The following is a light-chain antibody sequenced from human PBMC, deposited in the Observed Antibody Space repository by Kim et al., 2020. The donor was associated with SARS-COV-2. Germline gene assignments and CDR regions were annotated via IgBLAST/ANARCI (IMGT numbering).Light chain of an antibody. Sequence: LSPGERDTLSCRASQTVPNDCLAWFQQKPGQSPRLLIYGSSIRATGISDRFSGGGFETDFTLTINRVEPEDSAVYYCQQYATSPVTFGQGTKLEIK. CDR3: QQYATSPVT. V-gene: IGKV3-20*01. CDR1: QTVPNDC. J-gene: IGKJ2*01. CDR2: GSS.